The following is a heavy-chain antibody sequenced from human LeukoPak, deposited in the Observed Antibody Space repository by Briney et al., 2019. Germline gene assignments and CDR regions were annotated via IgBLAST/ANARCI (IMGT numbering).Heavy chain of an antibody. V-gene: IGHV3-23*01. CDR2: FMGSGGST. CDR3: AKDREWELLDSVAIDY. J-gene: IGHJ4*02. Sequence: GGSLRLSGAAPELTFSSYGMPWFRKVPGKGLEWFQAFMGSGGSTYYADSVKGRFTISRDNSKNTLYLQMNSLRAEDTAVYYCAKDREWELLDSVAIDYWGQGTLVTVSS. D-gene: IGHD1-26*01. CDR1: ELTFSSYG.